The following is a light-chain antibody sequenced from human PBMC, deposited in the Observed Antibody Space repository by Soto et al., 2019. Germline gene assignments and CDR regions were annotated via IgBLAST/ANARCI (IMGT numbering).Light chain of an antibody. J-gene: IGKJ4*01. V-gene: IGKV3-20*01. CDR3: RQYGSSPPT. Sequence: EIVLTQSPGTLSLSPGERATLSCRASQNVYNNYLAWYQQKPGQAPRLLINGASSRATGIPDRFSGSGSGTDFTLTISTLEPEDFAVYYCRQYGSSPPTFGGGTKVAIQ. CDR2: GAS. CDR1: QNVYNNY.